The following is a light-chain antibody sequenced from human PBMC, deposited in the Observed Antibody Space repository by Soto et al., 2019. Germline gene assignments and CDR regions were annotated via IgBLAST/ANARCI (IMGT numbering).Light chain of an antibody. CDR2: GAS. CDR3: EQYGSSPFT. Sequence: EMVLTQSPGTLSLSPGERATLSCRASQSVGGTYLAWYRQRPGQTLRLLIYGASTRATGIPVRFSGSGSGTDFTLTISRLEPEDFAVYYCEQYGSSPFTFGAGTKVDIK. J-gene: IGKJ3*01. CDR1: QSVGGTY. V-gene: IGKV3-20*01.